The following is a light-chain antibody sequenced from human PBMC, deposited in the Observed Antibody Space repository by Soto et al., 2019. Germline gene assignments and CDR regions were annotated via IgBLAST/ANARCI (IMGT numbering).Light chain of an antibody. J-gene: IGLJ1*01. CDR1: SSDIGGYNY. V-gene: IGLV2-14*01. CDR3: SSNTTSNSSQIV. CDR2: DVS. Sequence: QSALTQPASVSGSPGQSITISCTGASSDIGGYNYLSWNQQQPGKAPKFMIYDVSNRPSGVSNRFSGSKSGNTDSLTIPGLQSQDEAEYYCSSNTTSNSSQIVFGSWAKDTLL.